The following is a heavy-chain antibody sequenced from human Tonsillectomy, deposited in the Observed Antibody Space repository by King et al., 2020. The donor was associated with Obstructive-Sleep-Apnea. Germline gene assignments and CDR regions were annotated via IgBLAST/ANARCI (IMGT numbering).Heavy chain of an antibody. CDR1: GFTFSSYS. CDR3: AREGASTMVRGVLFDY. CDR2: ISSSSSYI. D-gene: IGHD3-10*01. V-gene: IGHV3-21*01. Sequence: QLVQSGGGLVKPGGSLRLSCAASGFTFSSYSMNWVRQAPGKGLEWVSSISSSSSYIYYADSVKGRFTISRDNAKNSLYLQMNSLRAEDTAVYYCAREGASTMVRGVLFDYWGQGTLVTVSS. J-gene: IGHJ4*02.